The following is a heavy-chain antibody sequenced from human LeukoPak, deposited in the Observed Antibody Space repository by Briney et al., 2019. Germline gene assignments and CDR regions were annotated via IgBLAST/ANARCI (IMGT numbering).Heavy chain of an antibody. J-gene: IGHJ6*03. CDR1: GFTFSSYS. CDR3: ARDQITMVRGVIIKDYYYYYMDV. Sequence: GGSLRLSCAASGFTFSSYSMNWVRQAPGKGLEWVSYITSGSSRSIYYADSVKGRFTISRDNAKNSLYLQMNSLRAEDTAVYYCARDQITMVRGVIIKDYYYYYMDVWGKGTTVTVSS. D-gene: IGHD3-10*01. V-gene: IGHV3-48*01. CDR2: ITSGSSRSI.